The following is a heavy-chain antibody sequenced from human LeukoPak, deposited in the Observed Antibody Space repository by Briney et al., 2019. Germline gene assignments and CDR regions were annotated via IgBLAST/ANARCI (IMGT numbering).Heavy chain of an antibody. CDR2: LNQDGSEK. D-gene: IGHD3-22*01. CDR3: AREYYYDSSGYLDY. J-gene: IGHJ4*02. Sequence: LNQDGSEKYYVDSVKGRFTISRDNAKNSLYLQMNSLRAEDTAVYYCAREYYYDSSGYLDYWGQGTLVTVSS. V-gene: IGHV3-7*01.